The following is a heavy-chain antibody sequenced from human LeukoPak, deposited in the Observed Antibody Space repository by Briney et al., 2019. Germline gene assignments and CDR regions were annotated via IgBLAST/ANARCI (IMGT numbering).Heavy chain of an antibody. Sequence: PGGSLRLSCAASAFTFSSYWIHWVRQAPGKGLVWVSHISTDGSSTTYADSVKGRFTISRDNAKNTLYLQMNSLRAEDTAVYYCARARRSGYNFPQLYFDSWGQRTLVTVSS. CDR1: AFTFSSYW. J-gene: IGHJ4*02. CDR3: ARARRSGYNFPQLYFDS. CDR2: ISTDGSST. V-gene: IGHV3-74*03. D-gene: IGHD5-24*01.